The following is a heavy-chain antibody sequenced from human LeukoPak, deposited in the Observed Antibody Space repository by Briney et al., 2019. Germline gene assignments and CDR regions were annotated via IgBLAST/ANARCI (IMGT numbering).Heavy chain of an antibody. CDR3: AKQSYARSLGE. V-gene: IGHV3-23*01. Sequence: GGSLRLSRATSGFPFSDFSMTWVRQAPGKGLEWISTTNSGGTSTYYAESVKGRFTISRDNSKNALYLQMSSLRVEDTAIYYCAKQSYARSLGEGGPGTLVTVSS. J-gene: IGHJ4*02. CDR2: TNSGGTST. CDR1: GFPFSDFS. D-gene: IGHD2-8*01.